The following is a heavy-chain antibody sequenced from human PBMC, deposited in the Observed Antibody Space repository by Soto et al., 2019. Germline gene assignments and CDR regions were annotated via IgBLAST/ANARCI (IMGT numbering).Heavy chain of an antibody. J-gene: IGHJ6*02. Sequence: GGSLRLSCAASGFSFSNYGMHWVRQAPGKGLEWVAVISYDGSNKYYADSVKGRFTISRDNSKNTLYLQMNSLRAEDTAVYYCAKVGGLNSNNWYILFGYYGMDVWGQGTTVIVSS. V-gene: IGHV3-30*18. CDR2: ISYDGSNK. CDR1: GFSFSNYG. D-gene: IGHD6-13*01. CDR3: AKVGGLNSNNWYILFGYYGMDV.